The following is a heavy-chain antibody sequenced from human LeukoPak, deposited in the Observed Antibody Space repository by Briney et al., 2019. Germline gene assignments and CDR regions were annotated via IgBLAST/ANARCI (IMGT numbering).Heavy chain of an antibody. CDR1: GGSISSKNW. D-gene: IGHD3-10*01. CDR3: ARDTHGSYGSGSYGY. CDR2: IYHSGTT. Sequence: PSGTLSLTCAVSGGSISSKNWWNWVRQPPGKGLEWIGEIYHSGTTNYNPSLKSRVTISVDKSKNQFSLKLSSVTAADTAVYYCARDTHGSYGSGSYGYRGQGTLVTVSS. V-gene: IGHV4-4*02. J-gene: IGHJ4*02.